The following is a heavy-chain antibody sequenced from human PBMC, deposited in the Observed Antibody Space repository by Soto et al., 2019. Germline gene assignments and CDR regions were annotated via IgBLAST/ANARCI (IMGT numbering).Heavy chain of an antibody. V-gene: IGHV3-30*18. D-gene: IGHD6-6*01. J-gene: IGHJ6*02. Sequence: VGSLRLSCAASGFTFSSYGMHWVRQAPGKGLEWVAVISYDGSYKYYTDSVKGRFTISRDNSKNTVYLQMNSLRAEDTAVYYCAKDGVYSSSSLVVSYGMDVWGQGTTVTVSS. CDR3: AKDGVYSSSSLVVSYGMDV. CDR2: ISYDGSYK. CDR1: GFTFSSYG.